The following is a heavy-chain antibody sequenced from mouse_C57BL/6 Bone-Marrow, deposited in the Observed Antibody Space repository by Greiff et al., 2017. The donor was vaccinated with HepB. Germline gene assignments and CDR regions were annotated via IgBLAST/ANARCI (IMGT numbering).Heavy chain of an antibody. CDR1: GFSFNTYA. CDR3: VSSPYYAMDY. J-gene: IGHJ4*01. Sequence: DVHLVESGGGLVQPKGSLKLSCAASGFSFNTYAMNWVRQAPGKGLEWVARIRSKSNNYATYYADSVKDRFTISRDDSESMLYLQMNNLKTEDTAMYYCVSSPYYAMDYWGQGTSVTVSS. V-gene: IGHV10-1*01. D-gene: IGHD6-1*01. CDR2: IRSKSNNYAT.